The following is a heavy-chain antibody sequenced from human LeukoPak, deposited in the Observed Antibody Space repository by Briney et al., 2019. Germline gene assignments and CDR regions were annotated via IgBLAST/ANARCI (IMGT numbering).Heavy chain of an antibody. V-gene: IGHV4-34*01. CDR2: INHSGST. J-gene: IGHJ4*02. Sequence: SETLSLTCAVYGGSFSGYYWSWIRQPPGKGLEWIGEINHSGSTNYNPSLKSRVTISVDTSKNQFSLKLSSVTAADTAVYYCARGLSDYDILTGYFDYCGQGTLVTVSS. CDR3: ARGLSDYDILTGYFDY. CDR1: GGSFSGYY. D-gene: IGHD3-9*01.